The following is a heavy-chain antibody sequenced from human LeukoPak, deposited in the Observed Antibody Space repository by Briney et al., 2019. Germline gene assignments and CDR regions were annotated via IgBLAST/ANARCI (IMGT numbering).Heavy chain of an antibody. J-gene: IGHJ4*02. V-gene: IGHV1-69*05. CDR2: IIPIFGTA. CDR3: ARTLGIAVAGTGDY. D-gene: IGHD6-19*01. Sequence: ASVKVSCKASGGTFSSYAISWVRQAPGQGLEWMGGIIPIFGTANYAQKLQGRVTMTTDTSTSTAYMELRSLRSDDTAVYYCARTLGIAVAGTGDYWGQGTLVTVSS. CDR1: GGTFSSYA.